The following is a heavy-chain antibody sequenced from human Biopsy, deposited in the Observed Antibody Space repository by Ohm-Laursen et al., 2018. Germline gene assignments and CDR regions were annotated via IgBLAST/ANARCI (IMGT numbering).Heavy chain of an antibody. D-gene: IGHD2-8*01. CDR2: IWYDGSNK. V-gene: IGHV3-33*06. CDR1: GVTLSGYG. CDR3: AKCMTGGSNYYFHH. J-gene: IGHJ4*02. Sequence: SLRLSCAASGVTLSGYGMHWVRQAPGKGLEWVAAIWYDGSNKNYADSVKGRFTISRDNSKNTLYLQMNGLRGEDTAVYYCAKCMTGGSNYYFHHCGQGTLVTVSS.